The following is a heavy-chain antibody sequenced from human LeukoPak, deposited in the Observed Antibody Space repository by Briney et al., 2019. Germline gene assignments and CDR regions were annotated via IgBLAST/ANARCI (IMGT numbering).Heavy chain of an antibody. CDR2: ISSSSSTI. CDR3: ASGLEYYYDSSGYSDAGYFQH. CDR1: GFTFSSYS. D-gene: IGHD3-22*01. Sequence: GGSLRLSCAASGFTFSSYSMNWVRQAPGKGLEWVSYISSSSSTIYYADSVKGRFTISRDNAKNSLYLQMNSLGDEDTAVYYCASGLEYYYDSSGYSDAGYFQHWGQGTLVTVSS. V-gene: IGHV3-48*02. J-gene: IGHJ1*01.